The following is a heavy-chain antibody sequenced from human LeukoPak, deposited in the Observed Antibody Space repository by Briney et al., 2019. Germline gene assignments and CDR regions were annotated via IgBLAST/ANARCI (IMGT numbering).Heavy chain of an antibody. Sequence: GGSLRLSCAASGFTFSSYSMNWVRQAPGKGLEWVSYISSSSSTIYYADSVKGRFTISRDNAKNSLYLQMNSLRDEGTAVYYCARAHALYCSGGSCSGFDAFDIWGQGTMVTVSS. CDR3: ARAHALYCSGGSCSGFDAFDI. D-gene: IGHD2-15*01. V-gene: IGHV3-48*02. CDR2: ISSSSSTI. CDR1: GFTFSSYS. J-gene: IGHJ3*02.